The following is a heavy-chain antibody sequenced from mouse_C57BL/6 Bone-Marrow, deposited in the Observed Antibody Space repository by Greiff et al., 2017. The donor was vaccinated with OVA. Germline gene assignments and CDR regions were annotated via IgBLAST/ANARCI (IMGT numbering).Heavy chain of an antibody. J-gene: IGHJ2*01. V-gene: IGHV1-39*01. D-gene: IGHD1-1*01. CDR2: INPNYGTT. CDR3: ARSPYGSSYGYFDY. CDR1: GYSFTDYN. Sequence: LQESGPELVKPGASVKISCKASGYSFTDYNMNWVKQSNGKSLEWIGVINPNYGTTSYNQKFKGKATLTVDQSSSTAYMQLNSLTSEDSAVYYCARSPYGSSYGYFDYWGQGTTLTVSS.